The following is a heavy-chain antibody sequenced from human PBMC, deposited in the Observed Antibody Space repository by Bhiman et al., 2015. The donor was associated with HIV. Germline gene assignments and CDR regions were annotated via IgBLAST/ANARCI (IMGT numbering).Heavy chain of an antibody. D-gene: IGHD6-13*01. CDR2: IKQDGSEK. CDR1: GFPLSGFW. Sequence: EVELVESGGGLVQPGESLRLSCAASGFPLSGFWMSWVRQAPGKGLEWVANIKQDGSEKYYVDSVKGRFNISRDNAKNSLYLQMNSLRAEDTAVYYCAVANQGAIAAAGFDYWGQGTLVTVSS. J-gene: IGHJ4*02. V-gene: IGHV3-7*01. CDR3: AVANQGAIAAAGFDY.